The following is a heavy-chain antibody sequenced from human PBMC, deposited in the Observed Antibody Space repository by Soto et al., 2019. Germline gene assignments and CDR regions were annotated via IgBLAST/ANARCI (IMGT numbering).Heavy chain of an antibody. D-gene: IGHD3-10*01. CDR3: AKVHYYGSGSYYMEGYFDY. J-gene: IGHJ4*02. Sequence: GGSLRLSCAASGFTFSSYAMGWVRQAPGKGLEWVSAISGSGGSTYYADSVKGRFTISRDNSKNTLYLQMNSLRAEDTAVYYCAKVHYYGSGSYYMEGYFDYWGQGTLVTVSS. CDR1: GFTFSSYA. V-gene: IGHV3-23*01. CDR2: ISGSGGST.